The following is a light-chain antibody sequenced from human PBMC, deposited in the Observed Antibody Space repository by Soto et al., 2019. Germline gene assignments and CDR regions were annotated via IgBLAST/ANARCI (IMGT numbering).Light chain of an antibody. V-gene: IGLV1-51*01. CDR2: DNN. Sequence: QSVLTQPPSVSAAPGQKVTISCSGTSSNIGVHYVSWYQHLPGTAPKLLIYDNNKRPSEIPDRFSGSKSGTSATLGITGLQNGDEADYFCGVWDDSLSAWVFGGGTKLTVL. CDR1: SSNIGVHY. J-gene: IGLJ3*02. CDR3: GVWDDSLSAWV.